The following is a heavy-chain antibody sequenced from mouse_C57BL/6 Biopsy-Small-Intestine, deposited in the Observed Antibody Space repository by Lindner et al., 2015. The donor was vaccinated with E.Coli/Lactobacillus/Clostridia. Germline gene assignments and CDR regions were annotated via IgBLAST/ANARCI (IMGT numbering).Heavy chain of an antibody. CDR1: GYTFTDYN. CDR3: ARYGYDPAWFAY. Sequence: LQESGPELVKPGASVKMSCKASGYTFTDYNMHWVKQSHGKSLEWIGYINPNNGGTSYNQKFKGKATLTVNKSSSTAYMELRSLTSEDSAVYYCARYGYDPAWFAYWGQGTLVTVSA. CDR2: INPNNGGT. D-gene: IGHD2-2*01. V-gene: IGHV1-22*01. J-gene: IGHJ3*01.